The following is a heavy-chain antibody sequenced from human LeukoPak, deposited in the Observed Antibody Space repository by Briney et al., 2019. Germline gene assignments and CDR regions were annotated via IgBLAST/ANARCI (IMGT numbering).Heavy chain of an antibody. J-gene: IGHJ3*02. Sequence: PGGSLRLSCAASGFTVSSNYMSWVRQAPGKGLEWVSVIYSGGSTYYADSARGRFTISRDNSKNTVYLQMNSLRAEDTAIYYCAKAVGSSGYFSRDAFDIWGQGTMVTVSS. CDR2: IYSGGST. CDR1: GFTVSSNY. CDR3: AKAVGSSGYFSRDAFDI. D-gene: IGHD3-22*01. V-gene: IGHV3-53*01.